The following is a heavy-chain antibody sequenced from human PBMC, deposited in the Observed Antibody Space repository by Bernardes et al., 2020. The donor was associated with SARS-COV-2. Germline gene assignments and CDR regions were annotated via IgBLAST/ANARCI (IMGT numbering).Heavy chain of an antibody. CDR1: GGSISSYY. CDR3: ARGLAQKNFDY. D-gene: IGHD6-19*01. Sequence: SEPLSLTCTVSGGSISSYYWSWIRQPPGKGLEWIGYIYYSGSTNYNPSLKSRVTISVDTSKNQFSLKLSSVTAADTAVYYCARGLAQKNFDYWGQGTLVTVSS. J-gene: IGHJ4*02. V-gene: IGHV4-59*01. CDR2: IYYSGST.